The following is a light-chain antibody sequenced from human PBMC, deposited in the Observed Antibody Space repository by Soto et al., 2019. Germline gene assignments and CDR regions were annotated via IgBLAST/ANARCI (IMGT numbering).Light chain of an antibody. CDR1: QSISRY. J-gene: IGKJ4*01. V-gene: IGKV1-39*01. CDR3: QQSYSTPLT. Sequence: DIQMTQSPSSLSASVGDRVTITCRASQSISRYLNWYQQKPGKAPKLLIYAAASLQSGVPSRFSGSGSGTDFTLTISTLHPEDFATYFCQQSYSTPLTFGGGTRAEIK. CDR2: AAA.